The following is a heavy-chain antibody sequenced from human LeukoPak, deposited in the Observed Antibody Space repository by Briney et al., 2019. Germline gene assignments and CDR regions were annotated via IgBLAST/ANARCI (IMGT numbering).Heavy chain of an antibody. D-gene: IGHD3-22*01. CDR3: ARLYRYDSNGNPVAFDY. CDR2: IYPSDSDT. V-gene: IGHV5-51*01. CDR1: GYSFPYYW. J-gene: IGHJ4*02. Sequence: PGESLKISCKGSGYSFPYYWIGWVRQTPGKGLEWMGMIYPSDSDTRYSPSFQGQVTISADKSISSAYLQWSGLKASDTAMYYCARLYRYDSNGNPVAFDYWGQGTLVTVSS.